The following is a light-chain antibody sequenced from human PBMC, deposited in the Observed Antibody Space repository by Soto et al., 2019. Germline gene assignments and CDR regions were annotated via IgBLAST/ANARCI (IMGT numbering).Light chain of an antibody. Sequence: IQMTQSPSSLSASLGDRVIITCRASQTISSHLNWYQQKPGKAPNLPVYAASSLQSGVPSRFTGSGSGTEFTLSISSLQPDDFATYYCQHYNVYPWTFGQGTKVDI. V-gene: IGKV1-39*01. CDR1: QTISSH. CDR3: QHYNVYPWT. J-gene: IGKJ1*01. CDR2: AAS.